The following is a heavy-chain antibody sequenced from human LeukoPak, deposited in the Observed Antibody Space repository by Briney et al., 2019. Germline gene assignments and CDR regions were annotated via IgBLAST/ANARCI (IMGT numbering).Heavy chain of an antibody. D-gene: IGHD3-10*01. CDR1: GGSISSGGYY. J-gene: IGHJ4*02. Sequence: SETLSLTCTVSGGSISSGGYYRSWIRQHPGKGLEWIGYIYYSGSTYYNPSLKSRVTISVDTSKNQFSLKLSSVTAADTAVYYCARVDYYGSGPADYWGQGTLVTVSS. CDR3: ARVDYYGSGPADY. CDR2: IYYSGST. V-gene: IGHV4-31*03.